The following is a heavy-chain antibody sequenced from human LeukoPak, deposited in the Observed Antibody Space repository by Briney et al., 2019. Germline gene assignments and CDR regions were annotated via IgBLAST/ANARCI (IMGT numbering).Heavy chain of an antibody. D-gene: IGHD2-15*01. CDR3: AREDGGY. J-gene: IGHJ4*02. CDR1: GFSFSSHV. Sequence: GGSLRLSCAASGFSFSSHVMYWVRQAPGKGLEYVSAISPNGGSTYYANSVKGRFTISRDNSKNTLYLQMGSLRAEDMAVYYCAREDGGYWGQGTLVTASS. CDR2: ISPNGGST. V-gene: IGHV3-64*01.